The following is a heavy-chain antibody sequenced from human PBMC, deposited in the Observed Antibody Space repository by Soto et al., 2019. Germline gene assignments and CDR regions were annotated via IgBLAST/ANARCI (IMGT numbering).Heavy chain of an antibody. CDR1: GYTFTSYA. Sequence: QVQLVQSGAEEKKPGASVKVSCKASGYTFTSYAMYWVRQAPGQRLEWMGWMNAGNGNTKYSQKFQGRGIITRNTSASTADMELSSLPCADTTVYYYAGAVPYAADFDYCGQGTLVTVSS. J-gene: IGHJ4*02. V-gene: IGHV1-3*05. D-gene: IGHD7-27*01. CDR2: MNAGNGNT. CDR3: AGAVPYAADFDY.